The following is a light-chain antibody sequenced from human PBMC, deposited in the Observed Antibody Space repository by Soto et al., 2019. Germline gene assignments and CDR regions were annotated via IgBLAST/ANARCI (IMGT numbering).Light chain of an antibody. CDR3: ASYTRTTTLV. V-gene: IGLV2-14*01. CDR1: ISDIGGYNF. Sequence: QSALTQPASVSGSPGQSITISCTGTISDIGGYNFISWYQHHPGKAPKIVIYDVNNRPSGISYRFAGSKSGNTASLTISGPEAEDEADYYCASYTRTTTLVFGGGTKVTVL. J-gene: IGLJ2*01. CDR2: DVN.